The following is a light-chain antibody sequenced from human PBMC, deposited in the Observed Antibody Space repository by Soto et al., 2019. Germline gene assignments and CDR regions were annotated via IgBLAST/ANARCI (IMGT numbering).Light chain of an antibody. CDR3: QQYDNWPPRWT. Sequence: EIVMTQSPATLSVSPGERATLSCRASQSVSSNLAWYQQKPGQAPRLLIYGASTRATGIPARFSGSGSGTEFTLTITSLQSEDFALYHCQQYDNWPPRWTFGQGTKVDI. V-gene: IGKV3-15*01. CDR2: GAS. J-gene: IGKJ1*01. CDR1: QSVSSN.